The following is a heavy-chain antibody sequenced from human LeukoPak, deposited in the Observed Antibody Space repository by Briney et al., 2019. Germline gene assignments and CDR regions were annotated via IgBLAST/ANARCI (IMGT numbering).Heavy chain of an antibody. CDR1: GYTFTSYG. D-gene: IGHD3-9*01. CDR2: ISAYNGNT. Sequence: ASVKVSCKASGYTFTSYGISWVRQAPGQGLEWVGWISAYNGNTNYAQKLQGRVTMTTDTSTSTAYMELRSLRSEDTAVYYCARDPHYDILTGPATNDAFDIWGQGTMVTVSS. J-gene: IGHJ3*02. V-gene: IGHV1-18*01. CDR3: ARDPHYDILTGPATNDAFDI.